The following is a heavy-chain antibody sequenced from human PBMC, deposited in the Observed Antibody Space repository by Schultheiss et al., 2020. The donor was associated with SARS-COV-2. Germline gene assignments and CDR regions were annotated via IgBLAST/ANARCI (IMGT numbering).Heavy chain of an antibody. CDR1: GYTFTGYY. CDR2: INPNSGGT. V-gene: IGHV1-2*02. J-gene: IGHJ6*02. D-gene: IGHD2-15*01. Sequence: ASVKVSCKASGYTFTGYYMHWVRQAPGQGLEWMGWINPNSGGTNYAQKFQGRVTMTRDTSISTAYMELSSLRSEDTAVYYCASGIVVVAAPTPNQPYYYGMDVWGQGTTVTVSS. CDR3: ASGIVVVAAPTPNQPYYYGMDV.